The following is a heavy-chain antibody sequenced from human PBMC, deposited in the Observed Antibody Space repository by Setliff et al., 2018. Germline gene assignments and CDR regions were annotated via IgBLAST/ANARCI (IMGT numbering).Heavy chain of an antibody. CDR3: AREWQVGSGWVDTVDI. CDR1: GFTFSNYA. Sequence: GGSLRLSCAASGFTFSNYAMSWVRQAPGKGLEWVSIIHSGGSSTYYADSVKGRFTISRDDSKNTLYLQMNSLRAEDTAVYFCAREWQVGSGWVDTVDIWGQGTMVTVSS. D-gene: IGHD1-26*01. J-gene: IGHJ3*02. CDR2: IHSGGSST. V-gene: IGHV3-23*03.